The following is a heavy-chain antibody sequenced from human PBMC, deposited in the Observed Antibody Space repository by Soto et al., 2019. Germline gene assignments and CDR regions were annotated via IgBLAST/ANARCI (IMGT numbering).Heavy chain of an antibody. V-gene: IGHV1-3*01. D-gene: IGHD6-6*01. Sequence: QVQFVQSGAEVKRPGASVTVSCKASGYTFTSHAVHWVRQAPGERLECMGWIHAGNGKTKYSQSFQGRVTFTSDTSASTVYMELSSLKSEYTAVYYCARGGRVAAPPFDYWGQGTLVTVSS. CDR3: ARGGRVAAPPFDY. J-gene: IGHJ4*02. CDR1: GYTFTSHA. CDR2: IHAGNGKT.